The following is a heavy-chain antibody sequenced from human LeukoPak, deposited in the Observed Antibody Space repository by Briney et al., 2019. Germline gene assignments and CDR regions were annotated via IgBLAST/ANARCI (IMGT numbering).Heavy chain of an antibody. CDR3: AREGRRVVQSYFDY. CDR2: ISYDGSNK. J-gene: IGHJ4*02. Sequence: PGGSLRLSCAASGFTFSSYAMHWVRQAPGKGLEWVAVISYDGSNKYYADSVKGRFTISRDNSKNTLYLQMNSLRAEDTAVYYCAREGRRVVQSYFDYWGQGTLVTVSS. V-gene: IGHV3-30-3*01. CDR1: GFTFSSYA. D-gene: IGHD2-15*01.